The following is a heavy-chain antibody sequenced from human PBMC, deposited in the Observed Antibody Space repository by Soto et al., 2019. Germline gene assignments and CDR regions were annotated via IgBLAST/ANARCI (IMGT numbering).Heavy chain of an antibody. CDR1: GGTFSSYA. CDR3: AASLYYDFWSGYYGWFDP. J-gene: IGHJ5*02. D-gene: IGHD3-3*01. Sequence: SVKVSCKASGGTFSSYAISWVRQAPGQGLEWMGGIVVGSGNTNYAQKFQERVTITRDMSTSTAYMELSSLRSEDTAVYYCAASLYYDFWSGYYGWFDPWGQGTLVTVSS. CDR2: IVVGSGNT. V-gene: IGHV1-58*02.